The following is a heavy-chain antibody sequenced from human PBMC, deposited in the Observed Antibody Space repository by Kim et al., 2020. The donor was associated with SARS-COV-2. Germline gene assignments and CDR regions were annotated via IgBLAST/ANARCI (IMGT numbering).Heavy chain of an antibody. Sequence: GGSLRLSCAASGFTFSSYSMNWVRQAPGKGLEWVSSISSSSSYIYYADSVKGRFTISRDNAKNSLYLQMNSLRAEDTAVYYCAPGYDILTGYYKGADYWGQGTLVTVSS. CDR1: GFTFSSYS. V-gene: IGHV3-21*01. J-gene: IGHJ4*02. CDR3: APGYDILTGYYKGADY. D-gene: IGHD3-9*01. CDR2: ISSSSSYI.